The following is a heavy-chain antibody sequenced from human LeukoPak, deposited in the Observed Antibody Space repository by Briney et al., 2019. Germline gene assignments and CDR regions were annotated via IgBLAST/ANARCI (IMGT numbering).Heavy chain of an antibody. CDR2: IHTSGRT. D-gene: IGHD5-12*01. CDR1: GGSISSYY. Sequence: PSETLSLTCTVSGGSISSYYWSWIRQPAGKGLEWIGRIHTSGRTNYNPSLKSRITMSVDTSKNQFSLKLSSVTAADTAVYYCARDGPRSGYDLGHFDNLGQGTLVTASS. V-gene: IGHV4-4*07. J-gene: IGHJ4*02. CDR3: ARDGPRSGYDLGHFDN.